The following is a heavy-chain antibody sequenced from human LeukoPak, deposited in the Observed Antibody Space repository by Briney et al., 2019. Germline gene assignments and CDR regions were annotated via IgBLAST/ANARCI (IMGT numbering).Heavy chain of an antibody. CDR1: GFTFSSYG. CDR3: ARAPSFSAPGIQLWSGLPLDNWLNGMDV. J-gene: IGHJ6*02. V-gene: IGHV3-33*01. D-gene: IGHD5-18*01. Sequence: PGRSLRLSCAASGFTFSSYGMHWVRQAPGKGLERVAVIWYDGSNKYYADSVKGRFTISRDNSKNTLYLQMNSLRAEDTAVYYCARAPSFSAPGIQLWSGLPLDNWLNGMDVWGQGTTVTVSS. CDR2: IWYDGSNK.